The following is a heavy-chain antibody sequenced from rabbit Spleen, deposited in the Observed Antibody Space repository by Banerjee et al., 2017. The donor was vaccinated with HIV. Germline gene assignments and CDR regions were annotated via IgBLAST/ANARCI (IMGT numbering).Heavy chain of an antibody. Sequence: QEQLVESGGGLVQPGGSLKLSCKASGFDFSNYGVSWVRQAPGKGLEWIGYIEPIFGNTYYANWVNGRFTISSHNAQNTLYLQLNSLTAADTATYFCARDLDGVIGWNFGWWGQGTLVTVS. D-gene: IGHD4-1*01. V-gene: IGHV1S47*01. CDR2: IEPIFGNT. CDR1: GFDFSNYG. CDR3: ARDLDGVIGWNFGW. J-gene: IGHJ6*01.